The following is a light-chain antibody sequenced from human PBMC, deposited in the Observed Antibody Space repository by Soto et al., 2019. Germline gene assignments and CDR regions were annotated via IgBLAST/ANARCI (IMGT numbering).Light chain of an antibody. CDR1: HSISKW. J-gene: IGKJ1*01. V-gene: IGKV1-5*01. Sequence: IQRTQSPSTLSASVGDGVIITFRASHSISKWLPWYQQKPGTAPKLLIYGASSLERGVPSRFSGSGSGTEFTLTISSLQPDDFATYYCQQYNSYDMWTFGQGTKVDIK. CDR3: QQYNSYDMWT. CDR2: GAS.